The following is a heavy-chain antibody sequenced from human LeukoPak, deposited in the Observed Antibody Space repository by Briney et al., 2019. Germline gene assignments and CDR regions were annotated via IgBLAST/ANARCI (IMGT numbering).Heavy chain of an antibody. CDR1: GFTFSSYA. CDR3: AKGVGSTGSYFDY. Sequence: GGSLRLSCAASGFTFSSYAIHWVRQAPGKGLEWVAVISYAGSTIYYADSVKGRFTISRDNSKDTLYLQMNSLRADDTAVYYCAKGVGSTGSYFDYWGQGTLVTVSS. CDR2: ISYAGSTI. J-gene: IGHJ4*02. D-gene: IGHD1-26*01. V-gene: IGHV3-30*04.